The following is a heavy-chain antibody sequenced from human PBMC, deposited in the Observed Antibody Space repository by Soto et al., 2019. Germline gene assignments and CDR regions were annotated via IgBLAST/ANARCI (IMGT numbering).Heavy chain of an antibody. Sequence: ASVKVSCKASGYTFTSYGISWVRQAPGQGLEWMGWISAYNGNTNYAQKLQGRVTMTTDTSTSTAYMELRSLRSDDTAVYYCARDTSMFWYDYHRDLHAVCARGSSDL. CDR1: GYTFTSYG. J-gene: IGHJ2*01. CDR3: ARDTSMFWYDYHRDLHAVCARGSSDL. D-gene: IGHD3-10*02. V-gene: IGHV1-18*01. CDR2: ISAYNGNT.